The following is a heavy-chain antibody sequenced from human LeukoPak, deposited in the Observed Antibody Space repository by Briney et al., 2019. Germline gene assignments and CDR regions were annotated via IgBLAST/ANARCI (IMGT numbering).Heavy chain of an antibody. CDR3: ARFSSGCSTCSCYLPY. J-gene: IGHJ4*02. CDR1: GVSLSRYY. CDR2: IHDTGCN. V-gene: IGHV4-59*12. Sequence: PSEPLSLPCSVCGVSLSRYYGRGPPQPRGRGVEVMGHIHDTGCNIYNPSLKGRVTISLDKSKNQFPLTLTPMNAADPALFYCARFSSGCSTCSCYLPYWGQGTLVTDS. D-gene: IGHD2-2*01.